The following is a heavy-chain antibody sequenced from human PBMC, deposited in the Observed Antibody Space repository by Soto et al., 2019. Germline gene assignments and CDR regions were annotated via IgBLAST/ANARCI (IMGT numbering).Heavy chain of an antibody. D-gene: IGHD3-22*01. CDR1: GYTFTSYG. J-gene: IGHJ4*02. Sequence: QVQLVQSGAEVKKPGASVKVSCKASGYTFTSYGISWVRQAPGQGLEWMGWISAYKGNTNNAQTLQGRVTMTTDTATSTAYMELRSLRSDDTSVYYFARFSERTHYYDSSMVPMVDYWGQGTLVTVSS. CDR3: ARFSERTHYYDSSMVPMVDY. V-gene: IGHV1-18*01. CDR2: ISAYKGNT.